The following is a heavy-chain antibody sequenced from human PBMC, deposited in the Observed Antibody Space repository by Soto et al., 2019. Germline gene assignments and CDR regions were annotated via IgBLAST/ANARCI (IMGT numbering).Heavy chain of an antibody. D-gene: IGHD1-26*01. V-gene: IGHV3-33*01. CDR3: ARDLGELPLLGY. CDR2: IWYDGSNK. Sequence: QVQLVESGGGVVQPGRSLRLSCAASGFTFSSYGMHWVRQAPGKGLEWVAVIWYDGSNKYYADSVKGRFTISRDNSKNTLYLQMNSLRAEDTAVYYCARDLGELPLLGYWGQGTLVTVSS. CDR1: GFTFSSYG. J-gene: IGHJ4*02.